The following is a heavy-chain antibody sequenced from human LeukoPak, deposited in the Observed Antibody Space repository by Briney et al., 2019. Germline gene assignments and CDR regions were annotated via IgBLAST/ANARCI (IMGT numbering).Heavy chain of an antibody. CDR2: ISGYNGNT. D-gene: IGHD3-10*01. V-gene: IGHV1-18*01. CDR1: GYTFTSYG. CDR3: AREILVWFGELQKYGMDV. J-gene: IGHJ6*02. Sequence: ASVKVSCKASGYTFTSYGISWVRQAPGQGLEWMGWISGYNGNTNYAQKVQGRVTMTADTSTSTAYMEVRSLRSDDTAVYYCAREILVWFGELQKYGMDVWGQGTTVIVSS.